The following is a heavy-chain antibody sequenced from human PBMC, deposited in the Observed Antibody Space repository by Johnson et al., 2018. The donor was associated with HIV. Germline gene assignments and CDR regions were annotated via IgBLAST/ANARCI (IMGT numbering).Heavy chain of an antibody. Sequence: QVQLVESGGGVVQPGGSLRLSCEASRFTFSSYGMHWVRQAPGKGLEWVAFIRNDGSNKNYGDSVKGRFTISRDNSKNTLYLKMNSLRAEDTAVYYCAKVRRAYYEDAFDIWGQGTMVTVSS. CDR2: IRNDGSNK. J-gene: IGHJ3*02. CDR1: RFTFSSYG. D-gene: IGHD3-22*01. V-gene: IGHV3-30*02. CDR3: AKVRRAYYEDAFDI.